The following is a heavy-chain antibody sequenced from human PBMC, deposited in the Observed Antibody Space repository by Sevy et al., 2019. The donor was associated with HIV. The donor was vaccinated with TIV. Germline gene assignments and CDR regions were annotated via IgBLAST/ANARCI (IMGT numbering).Heavy chain of an antibody. D-gene: IGHD2-8*02. V-gene: IGHV3-30*02. CDR3: AKDRKVLLVVYAIPFDVFDI. CDR1: GFTFSNHA. CDR2: IRYDGSNE. Sequence: GGSLRLSCAASGFTFSNHAMHWVRQAPGKGLEWVAFIRYDGSNECYADSVKGRFTISRDNSKNTLYLQMNSLRPEDTAVYYCAKDRKVLLVVYAIPFDVFDIWGQGTMVTVSS. J-gene: IGHJ3*02.